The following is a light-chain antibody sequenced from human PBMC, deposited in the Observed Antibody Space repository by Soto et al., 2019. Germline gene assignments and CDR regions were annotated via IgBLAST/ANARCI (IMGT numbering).Light chain of an antibody. V-gene: IGKV3-11*01. CDR2: DAS. CDR1: RGISTS. Sequence: EIVLTQSPATLSLSPGERATLSCRASRGISTSLVWSQQKPGQAPRLLIYDASKRATGIPARFSGSGSGTDFTLTISSLEPEDFAVYYCQQRFNWPLTFGGGTKVEIK. J-gene: IGKJ4*01. CDR3: QQRFNWPLT.